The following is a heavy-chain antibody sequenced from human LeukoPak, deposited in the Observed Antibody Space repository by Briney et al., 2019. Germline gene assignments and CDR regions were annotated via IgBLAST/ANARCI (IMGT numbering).Heavy chain of an antibody. J-gene: IGHJ3*02. CDR1: GGSISSYY. CDR2: IYYSGST. D-gene: IGHD1/OR15-1a*01. V-gene: IGHV4-59*01. Sequence: SETLSLTCTVSGGSISSYYWSWIRQPPGKGLEWIGYIYYSGSTNYNPSLKSRVTISVDTSKNQFSLKLSSVTAADTAVYYCAREGYNWNNTFPLDAFDIWGQGTMVTVSS. CDR3: AREGYNWNNTFPLDAFDI.